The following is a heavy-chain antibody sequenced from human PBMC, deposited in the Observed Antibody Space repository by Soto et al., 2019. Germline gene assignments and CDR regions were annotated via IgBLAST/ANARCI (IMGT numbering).Heavy chain of an antibody. V-gene: IGHV1-18*04. CDR3: ALTYYDFWSGPPPIYYYYGMDV. J-gene: IGHJ6*02. D-gene: IGHD3-3*01. CDR2: ISAYNGNT. CDR1: GYTFTSYG. Sequence: ASGKVSCKASGYTFTSYGSSWVRQAPGQGLERMGWISAYNGNTNYAPKLQGRVTMTTDTSTSTAYMELRSLSSDDTAVYYCALTYYDFWSGPPPIYYYYGMDVWGQGTTVTVSS.